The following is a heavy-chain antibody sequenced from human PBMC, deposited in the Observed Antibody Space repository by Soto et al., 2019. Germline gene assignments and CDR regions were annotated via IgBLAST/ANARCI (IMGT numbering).Heavy chain of an antibody. J-gene: IGHJ4*02. Sequence: LRLSCAASGFSFTSYALSWVRQAPGKGLEWVSTISGSDGKTYYADSVKGRFSISRDTSKTTLYLQMNSPRVEDTAVYYCARWSFLDYWGQGTRVTVSS. V-gene: IGHV3-23*01. CDR3: ARWSFLDY. CDR1: GFSFTSYA. CDR2: ISGSDGKT. D-gene: IGHD1-26*01.